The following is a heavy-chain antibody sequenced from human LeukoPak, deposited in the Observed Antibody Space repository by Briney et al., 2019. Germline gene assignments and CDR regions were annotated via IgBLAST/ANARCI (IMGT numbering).Heavy chain of an antibody. CDR3: ARGGGSSWTTGNFDY. CDR2: VYYSGST. CDR1: GGSLSGYY. V-gene: IGHV4-59*01. D-gene: IGHD6-13*01. J-gene: IGHJ4*02. Sequence: PSETLSLTCTASGGSLSGYYWSWIRQPPGKGLEWIGYVYYSGSTNYNPCLKSRVTMSVDTSKNQFSLHLGSVTAADTAVYYCARGGGSSWTTGNFDYWGQGTLVTVSS.